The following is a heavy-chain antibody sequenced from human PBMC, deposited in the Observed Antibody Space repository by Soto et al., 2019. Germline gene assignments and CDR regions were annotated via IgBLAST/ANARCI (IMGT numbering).Heavy chain of an antibody. CDR1: VFTVGNHY. CDR3: ARSSKDYGDFG. Sequence: EVQLVESGGGLVQPGGSLRLSCGACVFTVGNHYMAWVRQAPGKGLEWVSVIYSGGGTIYADSVKGRFTISRDNSKNTLYLQMNSLRADDTAVYYCARSSKDYGDFGWGQGTLVTVSS. CDR2: IYSGGGT. J-gene: IGHJ4*02. V-gene: IGHV3-66*01. D-gene: IGHD4-17*01.